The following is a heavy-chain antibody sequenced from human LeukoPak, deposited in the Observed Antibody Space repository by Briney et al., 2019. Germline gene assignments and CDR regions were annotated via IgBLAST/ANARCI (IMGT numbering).Heavy chain of an antibody. CDR1: GGSFSGYY. Sequence: PSETLSLTCAVYGGSFSGYYWSWIRQPPGKGLEWIGEINHSGSTNYNPSLKSRVTISVDTSKNQFSLKLSSVTAADTAVYYCARERWSGYSYAGIDYWGQGTLVTVSS. V-gene: IGHV4-34*01. J-gene: IGHJ4*02. CDR2: INHSGST. D-gene: IGHD5-18*01. CDR3: ARERWSGYSYAGIDY.